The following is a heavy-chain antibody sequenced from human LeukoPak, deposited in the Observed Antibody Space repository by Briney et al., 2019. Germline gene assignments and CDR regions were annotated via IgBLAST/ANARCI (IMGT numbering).Heavy chain of an antibody. CDR3: ARDGVTGDY. D-gene: IGHD2-21*02. CDR1: GGSISSGDYY. CDR2: IYYSGST. Sequence: ASETLSLTCTVSGGSISSGDYYWGWIRQPPGKGLEWIGYIYYSGSTYYNPSLKSRVTISVDTSKNQFSLKLSSVTAADTAVYYCARDGVTGDYWGQGTLVTVSS. J-gene: IGHJ4*02. V-gene: IGHV4-30-4*08.